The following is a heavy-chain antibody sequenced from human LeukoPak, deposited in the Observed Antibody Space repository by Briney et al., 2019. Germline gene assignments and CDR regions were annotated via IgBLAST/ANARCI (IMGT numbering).Heavy chain of an antibody. CDR1: GFTFSSYW. D-gene: IGHD5-18*01. J-gene: IGHJ4*02. V-gene: IGHV3-74*01. Sequence: GGSLRLSCAASGFTFSSYWMHWVRQAPGKGLVWVSRINSDGSSTSYADSVKGRFTISRDNAKNTLYLQMNSLRAEDTALCYCAKGKGKRIQLWPDLFDYWGQGTLVTVSS. CDR3: AKGKGKRIQLWPDLFDY. CDR2: INSDGSST.